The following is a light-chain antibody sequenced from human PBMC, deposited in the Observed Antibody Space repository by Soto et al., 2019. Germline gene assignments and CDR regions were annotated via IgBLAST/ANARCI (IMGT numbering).Light chain of an antibody. CDR2: GAS. CDR1: HSVSSSY. J-gene: IGKJ5*01. V-gene: IGKV3-20*01. Sequence: IVLTQSPGTLSLSPGEGATLSCRASHSVSSSYLAWYQQKPGQAPRLLIYGASSRATGIPDRFSGSGSGTDFTLTISRLEPEDFAVYYCQQYGSSPPITFGQGTRLEIK. CDR3: QQYGSSPPIT.